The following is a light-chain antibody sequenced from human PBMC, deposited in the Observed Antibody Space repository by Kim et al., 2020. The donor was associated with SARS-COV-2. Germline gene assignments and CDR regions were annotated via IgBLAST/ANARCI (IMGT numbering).Light chain of an antibody. CDR1: NSDVGGYNH. J-gene: IGLJ1*01. Sequence: QSITISCTGTNSDVGGYNHVSWYQQHPGKAPKLMVYDVSQRPSGVSNRFSGSKSGNTASLTISGLQAEDEADYYCSSYTSSTTYVFGSGTKVTVL. CDR2: DVS. V-gene: IGLV2-14*03. CDR3: SSYTSSTTYV.